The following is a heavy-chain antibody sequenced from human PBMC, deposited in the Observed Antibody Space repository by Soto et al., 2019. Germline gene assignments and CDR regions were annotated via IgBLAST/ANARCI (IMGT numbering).Heavy chain of an antibody. CDR1: GDSVSSGSYY. V-gene: IGHV4-61*01. D-gene: IGHD6-13*01. J-gene: IGHJ4*02. Sequence: SETLSLTCTVSGDSVSSGSYYWSWIRQPPGKGLEWIGYIYYSGSTNYNPSLKSRVTISVDTSRNQFSLKLNSVTAADTAMYYCARAASIAAAGNFDYWGQGTLVTVS. CDR3: ARAASIAAAGNFDY. CDR2: IYYSGST.